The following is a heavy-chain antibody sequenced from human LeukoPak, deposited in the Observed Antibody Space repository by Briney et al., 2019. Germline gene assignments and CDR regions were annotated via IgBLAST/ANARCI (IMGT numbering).Heavy chain of an antibody. V-gene: IGHV4-59*01. CDR3: ARSAGYYYYYMDV. Sequence: SETLSLTCTVSGGSISSYYWSWIRQPPGKGLEWIGYIYYSGSTNYNPSPKSRVTISVDTSKNQFSLKLSSVTAADTAMYYCARSAGYYYYYMDVWGKGTTVTVSS. J-gene: IGHJ6*03. CDR2: IYYSGST. CDR1: GGSISSYY. D-gene: IGHD6-13*01.